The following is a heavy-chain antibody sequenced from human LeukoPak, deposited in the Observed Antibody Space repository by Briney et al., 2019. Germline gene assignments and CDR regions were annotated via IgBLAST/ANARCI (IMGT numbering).Heavy chain of an antibody. CDR1: GFTFSDYY. V-gene: IGHV3-11*01. J-gene: IGHJ4*02. Sequence: GGSLRLSCVASGFTFSDYYMSWIRQAPGKGLEWISYITNSGSTTFYADSVKGRFSISRDNSKNTLYLQMNSLRAEDTAVYYCAKKVNYDSSGYYAYWGQGTLVTVSS. D-gene: IGHD3-22*01. CDR2: ITNSGSTT. CDR3: AKKVNYDSSGYYAY.